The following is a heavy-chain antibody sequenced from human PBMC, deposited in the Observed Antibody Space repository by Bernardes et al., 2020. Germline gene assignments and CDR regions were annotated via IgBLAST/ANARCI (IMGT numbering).Heavy chain of an antibody. J-gene: IGHJ6*03. V-gene: IGHV4-34*01. CDR2: INHSGST. CDR1: GGSFSGYY. CDR3: ARGSRGGYCSGGSCYSRYYYYYMDV. D-gene: IGHD2-15*01. Sequence: SESLSLTCAVYGGSFSGYYLSWIRQPPGKGLEWIGEINHSGSTNYNPSPKSRVTISVDTSKNQFSLKLSSVTAADTAVYYCARGSRGGYCSGGSCYSRYYYYYMDVWGKGTTVTVSS.